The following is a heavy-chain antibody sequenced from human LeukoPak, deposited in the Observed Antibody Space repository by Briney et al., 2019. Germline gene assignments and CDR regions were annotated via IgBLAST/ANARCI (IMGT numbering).Heavy chain of an antibody. V-gene: IGHV1-24*01. Sequence: ASVKVSCTVSGYTLTELSMHWVRQAPGKGLEWMGGFDPEDGETIYAQKFQGRVTMTEDTSTDTAYMELSSLRSEDTAVYYCATGPASTSCQLYWGQGTLVTVSS. CDR1: GYTLTELS. J-gene: IGHJ4*02. D-gene: IGHD2-2*01. CDR3: ATGPASTSCQLY. CDR2: FDPEDGET.